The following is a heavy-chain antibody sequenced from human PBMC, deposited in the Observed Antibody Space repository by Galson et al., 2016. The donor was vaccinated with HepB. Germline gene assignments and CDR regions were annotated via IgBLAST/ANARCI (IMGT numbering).Heavy chain of an antibody. CDR3: AKDQKRRLLSPITVAGTDY. CDR1: GFTFSSYA. J-gene: IGHJ4*02. V-gene: IGHV3-23*01. Sequence: SLRLSCAASGFTFSSYAMSWVRQAPGKGLEWVSAISGSGVITYYADSVKGRFTISRDNSKNTLCLQMNSLRAEDTAVYYCAKDQKRRLLSPITVAGTDYWGQGTLVTVSS. D-gene: IGHD6-19*01. CDR2: ISGSGVIT.